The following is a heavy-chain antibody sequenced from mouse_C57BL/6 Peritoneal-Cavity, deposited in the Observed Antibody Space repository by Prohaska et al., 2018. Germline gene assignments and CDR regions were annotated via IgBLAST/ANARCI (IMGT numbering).Heavy chain of an antibody. CDR1: GYTFTDYY. CDR2: INPNNGGT. Sequence: PGASVKISCKASGYTFTDYYMNWVKQSHGKSLEWIGDINPNNGGTSYNQKVKGKATLTVDKSSSTADMELRSLTSEDSAVYYCASDGNLDDYAMDYWGQGTSVTVSS. V-gene: IGHV1-26*01. J-gene: IGHJ4*01. CDR3: ASDGNLDDYAMDY. D-gene: IGHD2-1*01.